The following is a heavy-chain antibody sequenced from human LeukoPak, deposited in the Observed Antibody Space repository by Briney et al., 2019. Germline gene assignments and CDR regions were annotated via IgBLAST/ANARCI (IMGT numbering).Heavy chain of an antibody. CDR3: ARTCGYCSSTSCYSTLDY. CDR2: INHSGST. CDR1: GGSFSGYY. V-gene: IGHV4-34*01. J-gene: IGHJ4*02. Sequence: PSETLSLTCAVYGGSFSGYYWSWIRQPPGKGLEWIGEINHSGSTNYDPSLKSRVTISVDTSKNQFSLKLSSVTAADTAVYYCARTCGYCSSTSCYSTLDYWAREPWSPSPQ. D-gene: IGHD2-2*01.